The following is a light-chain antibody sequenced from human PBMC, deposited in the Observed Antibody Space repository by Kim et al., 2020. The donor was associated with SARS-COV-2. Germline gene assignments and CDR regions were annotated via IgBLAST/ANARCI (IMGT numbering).Light chain of an antibody. Sequence: LNWYQQKPGKAPRLLISATSTLQSGVPSRFSGSGSGSVFTLTISSLQPEDIAIYYCQQSYSLPLTFGGGTKVEIK. CDR2: ATS. CDR3: QQSYSLPLT. J-gene: IGKJ4*01. V-gene: IGKV1-39*01.